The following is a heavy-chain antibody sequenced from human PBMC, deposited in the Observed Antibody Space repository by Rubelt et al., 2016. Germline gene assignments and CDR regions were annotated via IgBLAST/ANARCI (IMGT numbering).Heavy chain of an antibody. J-gene: IGHJ6*02. CDR1: GFTFSSYW. V-gene: IGHV3-74*01. CDR3: HRRNYFYGMDV. CDR2: INSDGSST. Sequence: GGGLVQPGGSLRLSCEASGFTFSSYWMHWVRQAPGKGLVWVSRINSDGSSTDYADSVKGRFTISRDNAKNTLYLQMNSLRAEDTAVYYCHRRNYFYGMDVWGQGTTVTVS.